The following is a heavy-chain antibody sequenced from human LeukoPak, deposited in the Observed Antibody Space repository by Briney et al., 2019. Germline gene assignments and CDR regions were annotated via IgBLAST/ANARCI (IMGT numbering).Heavy chain of an antibody. V-gene: IGHV1-2*02. Sequence: ASVKVSCKASGYTFTDYYMHWVRQAPGQGLEWMGWINPGSGGTNYAQKFQGRVTMTRDTSISTAYMDLSRLRSDDTAVYYCAGGGYSGYDVSAFDIWGQGTMVTVSS. CDR1: GYTFTDYY. D-gene: IGHD5-12*01. J-gene: IGHJ3*02. CDR3: AGGGYSGYDVSAFDI. CDR2: INPGSGGT.